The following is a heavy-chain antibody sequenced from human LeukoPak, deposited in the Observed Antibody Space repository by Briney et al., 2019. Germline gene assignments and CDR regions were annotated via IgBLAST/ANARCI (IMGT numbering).Heavy chain of an antibody. CDR3: ATITNFDY. CDR2: ISSSGSTI. Sequence: PGGSLRLSCAVSGFTFSSYEMNWVRQAPGKGLEWVSYISSSGSTIYYADSVKGRFTISRDHAKNSLYLQMNSLRAEDTAVYYCATITNFDYWGQGTRVTVSS. D-gene: IGHD3-16*01. V-gene: IGHV3-48*03. J-gene: IGHJ4*02. CDR1: GFTFSSYE.